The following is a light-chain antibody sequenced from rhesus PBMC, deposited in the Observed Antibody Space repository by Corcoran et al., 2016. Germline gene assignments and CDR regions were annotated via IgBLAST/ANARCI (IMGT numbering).Light chain of an antibody. CDR2: AAS. J-gene: IGKJ1*01. CDR3: QQGYSTPWT. Sequence: DIQMSHSPSSLSALVGAKVTTTFRPSQGISNALAWYQQKPGKAPKLLIYAASGLESGGPSRFSGSRSGKDFTLTISSLQPEDFATYSCQQGYSTPWTFGQGTKVEIK. CDR1: QGISNA. V-gene: IGKV1-33*02.